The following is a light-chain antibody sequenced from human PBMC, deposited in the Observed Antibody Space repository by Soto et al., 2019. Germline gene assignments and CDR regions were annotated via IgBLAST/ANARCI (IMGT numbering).Light chain of an antibody. J-gene: IGLJ1*01. V-gene: IGLV2-14*03. CDR3: RSYTSSSTHV. CDR2: DVS. CDR1: SSDFGAYNF. Sequence: QSALTQPASVSGSRGQSITISCTGTSSDFGAYNFVSWYQQHPGKLPKLMIFDVSRRPSGVSDRFSVSKSGNTASLTISGLQAEDVGDYYCRSYTSSSTHVFGSGTKVTVL.